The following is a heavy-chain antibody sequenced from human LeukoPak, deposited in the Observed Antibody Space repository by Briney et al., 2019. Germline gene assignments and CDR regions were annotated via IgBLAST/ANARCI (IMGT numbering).Heavy chain of an antibody. CDR3: ARTSPQTISEWYYFDY. V-gene: IGHV3-23*01. J-gene: IGHJ4*02. Sequence: GGSLRLSCAASGFTFSRYAMSWVRQAPGKGLEWVSAISGSGGSTYYADSVKGRFTISRVNSKNTLYLQMNSLRAEDTAVYYCARTSPQTISEWYYFDYWGQGALVTVSS. D-gene: IGHD3-3*01. CDR1: GFTFSRYA. CDR2: ISGSGGST.